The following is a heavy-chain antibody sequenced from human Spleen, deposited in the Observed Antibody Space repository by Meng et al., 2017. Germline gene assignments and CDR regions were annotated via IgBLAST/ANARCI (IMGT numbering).Heavy chain of an antibody. Sequence: SETLSLTCVVSGGSFSDYYWSWTRQPPGKGLEWIGEINHRGNTNYNSFLESRVTISVDTSQNSLSLKLSSVTAADSAVYYCAREGTTKPFDSWGQGTLVTV. V-gene: IGHV4-34*01. J-gene: IGHJ4*02. CDR3: AREGTTKPFDS. CDR2: INHRGNT. D-gene: IGHD1-7*01. CDR1: GGSFSDYY.